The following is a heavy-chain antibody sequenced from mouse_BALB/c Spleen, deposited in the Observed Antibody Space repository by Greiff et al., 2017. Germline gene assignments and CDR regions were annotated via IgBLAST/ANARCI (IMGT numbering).Heavy chain of an antibody. CDR3: ARSGYRYACMDY. CDR1: GYTFTSYW. D-gene: IGHD2-14*01. CDR2: INPSTGYT. Sequence: QVQLQQSGAELAKPGASVKMSCKASGYTFTSYWMHWVKQRPGQGLEWIGYINPSTGYTEYNQKFKDKATLTADKSSSTAYMQLSSLTSEDSAVYYCARSGYRYACMDYWGQGTSVTVSS. V-gene: IGHV1-7*01. J-gene: IGHJ4*01.